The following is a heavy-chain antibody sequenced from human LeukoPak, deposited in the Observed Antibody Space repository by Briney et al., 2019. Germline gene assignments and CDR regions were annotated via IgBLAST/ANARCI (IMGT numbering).Heavy chain of an antibody. CDR2: ISGSGGST. D-gene: IGHD3-10*01. Sequence: GGSLRLSCAASGFTFSSYAMSRVRQAPGKGLEWVSAISGSGGSTYYADSVKGRFTISRDNSKNTLYLQMNSLRAEDTAVYYGAKASMVRGVKYWFDPWGQGTLVTVSS. V-gene: IGHV3-23*01. CDR1: GFTFSSYA. CDR3: AKASMVRGVKYWFDP. J-gene: IGHJ5*02.